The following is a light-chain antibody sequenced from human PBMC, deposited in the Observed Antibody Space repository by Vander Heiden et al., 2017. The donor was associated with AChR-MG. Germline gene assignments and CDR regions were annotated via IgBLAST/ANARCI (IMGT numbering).Light chain of an antibody. Sequence: DIQMTPSPSSLSASVGDRVTITCRASQSISSYLNWYQQKLGKAPKRLIDAASSLQSGGPSRFSGTASGTDFTLTMRRLQPEHFATYYSQERDSTAPTFQQASKAE. CDR2: AAS. V-gene: IGKV1-39*01. J-gene: IGKJ1*01. CDR3: QERDSTAPT. CDR1: QSISSY.